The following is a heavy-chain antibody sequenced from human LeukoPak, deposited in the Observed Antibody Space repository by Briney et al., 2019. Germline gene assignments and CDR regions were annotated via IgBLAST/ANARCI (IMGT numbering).Heavy chain of an antibody. V-gene: IGHV1-18*01. CDR1: GYTFTSYG. CDR3: ASHEQLCRRGYYYYYGMDV. Sequence: ASVKVSCKASGYTFTSYGISWVRHAPGQGLEWMGWISAYNGNTNYAQKLQGRVTMTTDTSTSTAYMELRSLRSDDTAVYYCASHEQLCRRGYYYYYGMDVWGQGTTVTVSS. CDR2: ISAYNGNT. J-gene: IGHJ6*02. D-gene: IGHD5-18*01.